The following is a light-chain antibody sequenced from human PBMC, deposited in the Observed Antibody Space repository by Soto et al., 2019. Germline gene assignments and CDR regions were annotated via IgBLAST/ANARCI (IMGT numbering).Light chain of an antibody. CDR3: QQYGSSPIT. V-gene: IGKV3D-20*01. Sequence: VVLTQSPATLSLSPWEIGTLSCGASQSVSSSYVAWYQHKPGLAPRLLIHDTSSRAIGIPDRLSGSKSGTNFTLTIRRMEPEDVGMYYCQQYGSSPITFGQGTRLEIK. J-gene: IGKJ5*01. CDR2: DTS. CDR1: QSVSSSY.